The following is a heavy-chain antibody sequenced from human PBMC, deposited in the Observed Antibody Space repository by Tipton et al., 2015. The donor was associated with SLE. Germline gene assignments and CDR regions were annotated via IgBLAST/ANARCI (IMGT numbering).Heavy chain of an antibody. D-gene: IGHD6-19*01. CDR1: GGSFSGYH. Sequence: TLSLTCAVYGGSFSGYHWTWIRQPPGQGLEWIGEIADSGSTYYSPSLKSRVTISVDTSKNQFSLRLNSVTAADTAVYYCARDHPVAGPFDYWGQGTLVTVSP. J-gene: IGHJ4*02. V-gene: IGHV4-34*01. CDR2: IADSGST. CDR3: ARDHPVAGPFDY.